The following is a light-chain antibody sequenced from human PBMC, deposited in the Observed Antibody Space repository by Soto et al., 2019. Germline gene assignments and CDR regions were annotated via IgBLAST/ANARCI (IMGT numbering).Light chain of an antibody. Sequence: QSVLTQPPSASGSPGQSVTISCTGTSSDVGGYNDVSWYQQHPGKAHKLIIYEVSKRPSGVPDRFSGSKSGNTASLTFSGLQAEDEADYYCSSFAGRTPYVFGTGTKVTVL. J-gene: IGLJ1*01. V-gene: IGLV2-8*01. CDR3: SSFAGRTPYV. CDR2: EVS. CDR1: SSDVGGYND.